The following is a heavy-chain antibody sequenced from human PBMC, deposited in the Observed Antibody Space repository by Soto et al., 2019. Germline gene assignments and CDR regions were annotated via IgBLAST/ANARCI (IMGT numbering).Heavy chain of an antibody. CDR2: FDPEDGET. CDR3: ATDGGLYYYDSSGSYSWFDP. CDR1: GYTLTELS. J-gene: IGHJ5*02. V-gene: IGHV1-24*01. D-gene: IGHD3-22*01. Sequence: GASVKVSCKVSGYTLTELSMHWVRQAPGKGLEWMGGFDPEDGETIYAQKFQGRVTMTEDTSTDTAYMELSSLRSEDTAVYYCATDGGLYYYDSSGSYSWFDPWGQGTLVTLSS.